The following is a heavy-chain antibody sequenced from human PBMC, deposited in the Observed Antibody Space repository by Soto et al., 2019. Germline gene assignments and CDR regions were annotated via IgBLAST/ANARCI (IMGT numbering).Heavy chain of an antibody. D-gene: IGHD5-12*01. CDR1: GGTFSSYA. J-gene: IGHJ6*02. Sequence: SVKVSCKASGGTFSSYAISWVRQAPGQGLEWMGGIIPIFGTANYAQKFQGRVTITADKSTSTAYMELSSLRSEDTAVYYCGRAGYSCFDLGGYYYYYAMDVWGQGTKVTVSS. V-gene: IGHV1-69*06. CDR3: GRAGYSCFDLGGYYYYYAMDV. CDR2: IIPIFGTA.